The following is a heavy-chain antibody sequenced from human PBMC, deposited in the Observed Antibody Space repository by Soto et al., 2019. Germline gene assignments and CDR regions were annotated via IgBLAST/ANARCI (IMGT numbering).Heavy chain of an antibody. J-gene: IGHJ3*02. CDR3: ARDLLGSRDRYGSGWIAGSHAFDI. V-gene: IGHV1-8*01. CDR1: GYTFTSYD. CDR2: MNPNSGNT. D-gene: IGHD6-19*01. Sequence: ASVKVSCKASGYTFTSYDINWVRQATGQGLEWMGWMNPNSGNTGYAQKLQGRVTMTRDTSISTAYMELSRLRSDDTAVYYCARDLLGSRDRYGSGWIAGSHAFDIWGQGTMVTVSS.